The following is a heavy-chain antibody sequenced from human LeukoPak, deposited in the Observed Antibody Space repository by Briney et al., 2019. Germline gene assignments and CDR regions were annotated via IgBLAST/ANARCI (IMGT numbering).Heavy chain of an antibody. Sequence: SETLSLTCTVSSGFISTSNYYWSWIRQPPGKGLEWIGEINHSGSTNYNTSLKSRVTISVHTSKNQFSLKLSSVTAANTAVYYCARQRPYYDGSGSYSRHNWFDPWGQGTLVTVSS. CDR1: SGFISTSNYY. D-gene: IGHD3-10*01. CDR3: ARQRPYYDGSGSYSRHNWFDP. J-gene: IGHJ5*02. V-gene: IGHV4-39*01. CDR2: INHSGST.